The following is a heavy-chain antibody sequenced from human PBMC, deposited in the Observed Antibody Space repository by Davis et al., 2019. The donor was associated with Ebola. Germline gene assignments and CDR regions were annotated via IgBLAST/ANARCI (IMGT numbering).Heavy chain of an antibody. CDR2: ISGSAGNT. CDR3: ARDHYDSSGYGFDI. D-gene: IGHD3-22*01. Sequence: GESLKISCAASGFTFSSYAMSWVRQAPGKGLEWVSAISGSAGNTYYADSVKGRFTISRDNSMNTLYLQMNSLRDEDTAVYYCARDHYDSSGYGFDIWGQGTMVTVSS. J-gene: IGHJ3*02. V-gene: IGHV3-23*01. CDR1: GFTFSSYA.